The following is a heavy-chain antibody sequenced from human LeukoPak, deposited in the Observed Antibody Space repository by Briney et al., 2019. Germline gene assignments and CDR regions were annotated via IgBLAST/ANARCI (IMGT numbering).Heavy chain of an antibody. J-gene: IGHJ4*02. Sequence: GGSLRLSCAASGFSLSSHAMSWVRQAPGKGLEWVSSISSSGDRTYYADSVKGRLTISRDNAKNSQYLQMSSLKSEDTAMYYCTTDRIARNGPQFDNWGQGTMVTVSS. V-gene: IGHV3-23*01. D-gene: IGHD2-15*01. CDR3: TTDRIARNGPQFDN. CDR1: GFSLSSHA. CDR2: ISSSGDRT.